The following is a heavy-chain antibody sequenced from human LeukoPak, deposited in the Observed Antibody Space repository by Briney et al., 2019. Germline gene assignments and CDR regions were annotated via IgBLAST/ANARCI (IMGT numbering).Heavy chain of an antibody. CDR2: ISSSRSYI. V-gene: IGHV3-21*01. Sequence: RGSLRLSCAASGFTFSTYGMTWVRQAPGKGLEWVSFISSSRSYIYYADSVKGRFTISRDNAKNSLYLQMNSLRAEDTAVYYCARFIAAPYYFDYWGRGTLVTVSS. CDR3: ARFIAAPYYFDY. J-gene: IGHJ4*02. D-gene: IGHD6-13*01. CDR1: GFTFSTYG.